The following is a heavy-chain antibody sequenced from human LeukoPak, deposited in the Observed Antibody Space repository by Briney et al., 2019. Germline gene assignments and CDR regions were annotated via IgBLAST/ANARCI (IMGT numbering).Heavy chain of an antibody. CDR2: ISGSGGST. Sequence: GGSLRLSGAASGFTFSSYAMSWVRQAPGKGLEWVSAISGSGGSTYNADSVKGRFTISRDNSKNTLYLQMNSLRAEDTAVYYCAKVGGIAVAGMDYFDYWGQGTLVTVSS. J-gene: IGHJ4*02. CDR1: GFTFSSYA. CDR3: AKVGGIAVAGMDYFDY. V-gene: IGHV3-23*01. D-gene: IGHD6-19*01.